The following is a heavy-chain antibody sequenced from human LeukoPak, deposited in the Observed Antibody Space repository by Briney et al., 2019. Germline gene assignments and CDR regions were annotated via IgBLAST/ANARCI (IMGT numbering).Heavy chain of an antibody. CDR1: GGSISSGSYY. V-gene: IGHV4-61*02. CDR3: ARQQWGPDY. CDR2: IYTSGST. J-gene: IGHJ4*02. Sequence: SQTLSLTCTVSGGSISSGSYYWSWIRQPAGKGLEWIGRIYTSGSTNYNPSLKSRVTISVDKSKNQFSLKLSSVTAADTAVYYCARQQWGPDYWGQGTLVTVSS. D-gene: IGHD1-26*01.